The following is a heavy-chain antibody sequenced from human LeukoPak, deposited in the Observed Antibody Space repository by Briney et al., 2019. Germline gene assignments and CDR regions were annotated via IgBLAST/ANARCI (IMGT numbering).Heavy chain of an antibody. CDR1: GFTFDGYT. D-gene: IGHD3-10*01. CDR2: ITWDGGST. Sequence: GGSLRLSCAASGFTFDGYTMHWVRQAPGKGLEWVSLITWDGGSTYYADSVKGRFTISRDNSKNSLYLQMDSLRDEDTAVYYCVRERYHGSGAPRYDYWGQGTLVTVSS. J-gene: IGHJ4*02. V-gene: IGHV3-43*01. CDR3: VRERYHGSGAPRYDY.